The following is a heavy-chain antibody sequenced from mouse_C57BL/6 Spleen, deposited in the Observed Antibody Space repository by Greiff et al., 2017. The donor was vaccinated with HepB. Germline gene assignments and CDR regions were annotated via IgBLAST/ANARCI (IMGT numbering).Heavy chain of an antibody. V-gene: IGHV1-55*01. CDR3: ARERLTGRDFDY. D-gene: IGHD4-1*01. CDR1: GYTFTSYW. Sequence: QVQLQQPGAELVKPGASVKMSCKASGYTFTSYWITWVKQRPGQGLEWIGDIYPGSGSTNYNEKFKSKATLTVDTSSSTAYMQLSSLTSEDSAVYYCARERLTGRDFDYWGQGTTLTVSS. CDR2: IYPGSGST. J-gene: IGHJ2*01.